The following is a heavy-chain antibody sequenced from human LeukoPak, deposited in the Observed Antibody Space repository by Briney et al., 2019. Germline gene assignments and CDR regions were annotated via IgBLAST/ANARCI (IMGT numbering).Heavy chain of an antibody. V-gene: IGHV4-30-2*01. Sequence: SETLSLTCTVSGGSISSGGYYWSWIRQPPGKGLEWIGYIYHSGSTYYNPSLKSRVTISVDRSKNQFSLKLNSVTAADTAVYYCARVAGGNSPFDYWGQGTLVTVSS. CDR1: GGSISSGGYY. J-gene: IGHJ4*02. CDR3: ARVAGGNSPFDY. CDR2: IYHSGST. D-gene: IGHD4-23*01.